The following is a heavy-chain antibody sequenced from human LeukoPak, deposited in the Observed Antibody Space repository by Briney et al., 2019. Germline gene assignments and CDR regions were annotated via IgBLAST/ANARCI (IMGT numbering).Heavy chain of an antibody. CDR3: ARDLRPGDYYDSNGYYPNDAFDI. D-gene: IGHD3-22*01. Sequence: HAGGSLRLSCAASGFTFSNYWMTWVRQAPGKGLEWVANIKQDGSEKNYVDSVKGRFTISRDDATNSLYLHMNSLRAEDTAVYYCARDLRPGDYYDSNGYYPNDAFDIWGQGTMVTVSS. CDR2: IKQDGSEK. J-gene: IGHJ3*02. V-gene: IGHV3-7*03. CDR1: GFTFSNYW.